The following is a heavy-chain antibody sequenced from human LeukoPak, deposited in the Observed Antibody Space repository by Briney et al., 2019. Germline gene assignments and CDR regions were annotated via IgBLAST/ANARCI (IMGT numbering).Heavy chain of an antibody. CDR2: ISGSGGST. J-gene: IGHJ4*02. CDR1: GFTFSTYN. D-gene: IGHD3-22*01. V-gene: IGHV3-23*01. Sequence: GGSLRLSCATSGFTFSTYNMNWVRQAPGKGLEWVSAISGSGGSTYYADSVKGRFTISRDNSKNTLYLQMNSLRAEDTAVYYCAKVVYYYDSSGYYYGYYFDYWGQGTLVTVSS. CDR3: AKVVYYYDSSGYYYGYYFDY.